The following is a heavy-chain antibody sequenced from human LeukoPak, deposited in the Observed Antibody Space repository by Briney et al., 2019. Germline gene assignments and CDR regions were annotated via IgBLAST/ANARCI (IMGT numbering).Heavy chain of an antibody. CDR1: GFTFSSYA. CDR2: IYSGGST. J-gene: IGHJ6*02. CDR3: ATSIAARPRGMDV. D-gene: IGHD6-6*01. Sequence: PGGSLRLSCAASGFTFSSYAMHWVRQAPGKGLEWVSVIYSGGSTYYADSVKGRFTISRDNSKNTLYLQMNSLRAEDTAVYYCATSIAARPRGMDVWGQGTTVTVSS. V-gene: IGHV3-53*01.